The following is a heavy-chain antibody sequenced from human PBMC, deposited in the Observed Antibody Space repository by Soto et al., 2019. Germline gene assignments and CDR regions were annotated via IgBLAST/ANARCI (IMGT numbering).Heavy chain of an antibody. CDR2: IYYSGST. D-gene: IGHD3-3*01. V-gene: IGHV4-31*03. Sequence: PSETLSLTCTVSGGSISSGGYYWSWIRQHPGKGLEWIGYIYYSGSTNYNPSLKSRVTISVDTSKNQFSLKLSSVTAADTAVYYCARGLVWSGYRSYYYYYGMDVWGQGTTVTVSS. J-gene: IGHJ6*02. CDR3: ARGLVWSGYRSYYYYYGMDV. CDR1: GGSISSGGYY.